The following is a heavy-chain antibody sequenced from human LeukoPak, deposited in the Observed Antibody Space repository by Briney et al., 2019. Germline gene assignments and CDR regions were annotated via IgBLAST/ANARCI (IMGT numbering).Heavy chain of an antibody. J-gene: IGHJ3*02. Sequence: ASVKVSCKASGYTFTSYYMHWVRQAPGQGLEWMGIINPSGGSTSYAQKFQGRVTMTRDTSTSTVYMELSSLRSEDTAVYYCARDHSSSWYGDAFDIWGQGTMVTVSS. CDR3: ARDHSSSWYGDAFDI. CDR2: INPSGGST. V-gene: IGHV1-46*01. CDR1: GYTFTSYY. D-gene: IGHD6-13*01.